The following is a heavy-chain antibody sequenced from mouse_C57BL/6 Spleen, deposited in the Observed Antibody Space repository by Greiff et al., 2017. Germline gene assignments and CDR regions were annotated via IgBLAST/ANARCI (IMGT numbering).Heavy chain of an antibody. CDR3: ARVGNSDYFDY. V-gene: IGHV2-9-1*01. J-gene: IGHJ2*01. Sequence: VQLQESGPGLVAPSQSLSLTCTVSGFSLTSYAISWVRQPPGKGLQWFGVIWTSGGTNYNSALKSRLSISKDNSKSQVFLKMNSLQTDDTARYYCARVGNSDYFDYWGQGTTLTVSS. D-gene: IGHD2-1*01. CDR2: IWTSGGT. CDR1: GFSLTSYA.